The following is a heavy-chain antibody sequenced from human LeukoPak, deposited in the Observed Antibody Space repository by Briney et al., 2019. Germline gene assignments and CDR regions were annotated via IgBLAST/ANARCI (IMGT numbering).Heavy chain of an antibody. Sequence: GGSLRLSCAASGFTFSSYGMHWVRQAPGKGLEWVAVIWYDGSNKYYADSVKGRFTISRDNSKNTLYLQMNSLRAEDTAVYYCAKDMRGSYYYYGMDVWGQGTTVTVSS. V-gene: IGHV3-33*06. J-gene: IGHJ6*02. CDR3: AKDMRGSYYYYGMDV. CDR1: GFTFSSYG. D-gene: IGHD3-16*01. CDR2: IWYDGSNK.